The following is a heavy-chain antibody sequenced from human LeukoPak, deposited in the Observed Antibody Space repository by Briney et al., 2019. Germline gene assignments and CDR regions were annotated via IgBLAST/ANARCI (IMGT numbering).Heavy chain of an antibody. J-gene: IGHJ4*02. CDR1: GFTFSSYA. V-gene: IGHV3-23*01. CDR3: AKLVDTAMVTAFDY. Sequence: GSLRLSCAASGFTFSSYAMSWVRQAPGKGLEWVSAISGSGGSTYYADSVKGRSTISRDNSKSTLYLQMNSLRAEDTAVYYCAKLVDTAMVTAFDYWGQGTLVTVSS. CDR2: ISGSGGST. D-gene: IGHD5-18*01.